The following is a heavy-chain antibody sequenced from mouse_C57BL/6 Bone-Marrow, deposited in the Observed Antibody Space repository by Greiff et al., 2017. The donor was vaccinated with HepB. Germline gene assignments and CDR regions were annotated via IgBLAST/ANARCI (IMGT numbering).Heavy chain of an antibody. CDR1: GYTFTSSG. V-gene: IGHV1-81*01. D-gene: IGHD5-1*01. CDR2: IYPRSGNT. CDR3: ARSGGTSEAMDY. J-gene: IGHJ4*01. Sequence: VKLMESGAELARPGASVKLSCKASGYTFTSSGISWVKQRTGQGLEWIGEIYPRSGNTYYNEKFKGKATLTADKSSRTAYMELRSLTSEDSAVYFCARSGGTSEAMDYWGQGTSVTVSS.